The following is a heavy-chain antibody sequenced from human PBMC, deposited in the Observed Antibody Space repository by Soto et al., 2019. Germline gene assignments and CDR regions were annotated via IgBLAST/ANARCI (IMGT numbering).Heavy chain of an antibody. CDR3: ARSGEPHYYYYMDV. D-gene: IGHD3-10*01. CDR2: ISSSSSYI. CDR1: GFTFSSYS. Sequence: GGSLRLSCAASGFTFSSYSMNWVRQAPGKGLEWVSSISSSSSYIYYADSVKGRFTISRDNAKNSLYLQMNSLRAEDKAVYYCARSGEPHYYYYMDVWGKGTTVTVSS. V-gene: IGHV3-21*01. J-gene: IGHJ6*03.